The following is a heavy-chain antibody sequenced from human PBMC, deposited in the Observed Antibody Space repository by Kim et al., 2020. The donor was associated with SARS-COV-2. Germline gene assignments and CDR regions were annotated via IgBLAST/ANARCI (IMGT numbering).Heavy chain of an antibody. D-gene: IGHD6-13*01. V-gene: IGHV3-7*03. J-gene: IGHJ4*02. CDR1: GFTFSSYW. Sequence: GGSLRLSCAASGFTFSSYWMSWVRQAPGKGLEWVANIKQDGSEKYYVDSVKGRFTISRDNAKNSLYLQMNSLRAEDTAVYYCATIAAAGTLTRERDFDYWGQGTLVTVSS. CDR3: ATIAAAGTLTRERDFDY. CDR2: IKQDGSEK.